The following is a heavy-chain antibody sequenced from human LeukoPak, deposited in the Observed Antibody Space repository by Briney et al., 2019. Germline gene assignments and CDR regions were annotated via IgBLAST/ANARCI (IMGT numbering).Heavy chain of an antibody. CDR3: ARDNAKQWLVRPRDAFDI. CDR1: GGTFSSYA. CDR2: IIPIFGTA. J-gene: IGHJ3*02. Sequence: SVKVSCKASGGTFSSYAISWVRQAPGQGLEWMGGIIPIFGTANYAQKFQGRVTITADEPTSTAYMELSSLRSEDTAVYYCARDNAKQWLVRPRDAFDIWGQGTMVTVSS. V-gene: IGHV1-69*01. D-gene: IGHD6-19*01.